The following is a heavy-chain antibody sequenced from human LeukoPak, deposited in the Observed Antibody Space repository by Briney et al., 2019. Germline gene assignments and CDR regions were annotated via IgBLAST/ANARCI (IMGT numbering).Heavy chain of an antibody. Sequence: QAGGSLRLSCAASGFTFSSYSMNWVRQAPGKGLEWVSAMSGSGASTYYADSVKGRLTISRDNSKNTLYFQMNSLRAEDTAIYYCAKGVRGLTHFDYWGQGTLVTVSS. CDR1: GFTFSSYS. D-gene: IGHD3-10*01. CDR2: MSGSGAST. J-gene: IGHJ4*02. CDR3: AKGVRGLTHFDY. V-gene: IGHV3-23*01.